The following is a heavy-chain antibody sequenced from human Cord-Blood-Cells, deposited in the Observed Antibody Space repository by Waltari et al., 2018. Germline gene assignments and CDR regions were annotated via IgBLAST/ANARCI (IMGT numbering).Heavy chain of an antibody. Sequence: QVQLQQWGAGLLKTWETLSLTCAVYGGSLSGSYWCWIRQSPGKWLVWMGEINHSGSTNYNPSLKSRVTISVDTSKNQFSLKLSSVTAADTAVYYCATRNSSTAPFDYWGQGTLVTVSS. CDR2: INHSGST. CDR3: ATRNSSTAPFDY. D-gene: IGHD6-13*01. J-gene: IGHJ4*02. CDR1: GGSLSGSY. V-gene: IGHV4-34*01.